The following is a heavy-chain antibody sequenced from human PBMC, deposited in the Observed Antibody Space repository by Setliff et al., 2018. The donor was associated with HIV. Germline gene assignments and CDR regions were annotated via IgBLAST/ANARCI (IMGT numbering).Heavy chain of an antibody. Sequence: PGESLKISCKGSGYSFSSYWIGWVRQMPGKGLEWMGIIYPGDSDTRYSPSFQGQVTISADKSISTAYLQCSSLKASDTAMYHCARLGGICSGGSCTALAYTMDVWGQGTTVTVSS. D-gene: IGHD2-15*01. CDR3: ARLGGICSGGSCTALAYTMDV. CDR2: IYPGDSDT. J-gene: IGHJ6*02. CDR1: GYSFSSYW. V-gene: IGHV5-51*01.